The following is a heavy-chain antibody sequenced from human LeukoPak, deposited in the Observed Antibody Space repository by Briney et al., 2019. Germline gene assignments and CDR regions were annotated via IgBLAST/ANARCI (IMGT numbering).Heavy chain of an antibody. J-gene: IGHJ4*02. D-gene: IGHD6-19*01. Sequence: GGSLRLSCAASRFTFSSYGMHWVRQAPGKGLECVAVIWDDGSDEYYADSVKGRFTISRDNSKNTLYLQMNSLRAEDTAVYYCATWREGSGCPGDYWGQGTLVTVSS. V-gene: IGHV3-33*01. CDR3: ATWREGSGCPGDY. CDR1: RFTFSSYG. CDR2: IWDDGSDE.